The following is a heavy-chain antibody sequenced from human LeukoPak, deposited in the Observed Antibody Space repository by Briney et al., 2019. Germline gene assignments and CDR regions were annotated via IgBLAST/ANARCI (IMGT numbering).Heavy chain of an antibody. J-gene: IGHJ4*02. V-gene: IGHV4-61*02. CDR1: GGSISSGSYY. Sequence: PSQTLSLTCTVSGGSISSGSYYWSWIRQPAGKGLEWIGRIYTSGSTNYNPSLKSRVTTSINTSKNQFSLKLTSVTAADTAVYYCARHLGYSKEENYFDYWGQGTLVTVSS. CDR2: IYTSGST. CDR3: ARHLGYSKEENYFDY. D-gene: IGHD4-11*01.